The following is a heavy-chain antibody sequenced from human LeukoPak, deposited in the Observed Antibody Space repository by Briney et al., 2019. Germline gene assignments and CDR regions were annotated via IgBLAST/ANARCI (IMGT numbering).Heavy chain of an antibody. J-gene: IGHJ4*02. CDR1: GYTFTSYG. D-gene: IGHD6-13*01. Sequence: GASVKVSFKASGYTFTSYGISWVRQAPGQGLEWMGWISAYNGNTNYAQKLQGRVTMTTDTSTSTAYMELRSLRSDDTAVYYCARSGIAAALEEFYFDYWGQGTLVTVSS. CDR2: ISAYNGNT. CDR3: ARSGIAAALEEFYFDY. V-gene: IGHV1-18*04.